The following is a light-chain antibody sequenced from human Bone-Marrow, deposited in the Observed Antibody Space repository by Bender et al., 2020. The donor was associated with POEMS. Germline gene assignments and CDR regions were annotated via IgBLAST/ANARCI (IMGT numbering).Light chain of an antibody. Sequence: QLVLTQSPSASASLGASVKLTCTLSSGHSTYAIAWHQQQPQKGPRYLMKVNNDGSHSKGDGIPDRFSGSSSGAERYLTISSVQSEDEADYYCQTWSTGIHVFGGGTKLTVL. V-gene: IGLV4-69*01. CDR1: SGHSTYA. J-gene: IGLJ3*02. CDR2: VNNDGSH. CDR3: QTWSTGIHV.